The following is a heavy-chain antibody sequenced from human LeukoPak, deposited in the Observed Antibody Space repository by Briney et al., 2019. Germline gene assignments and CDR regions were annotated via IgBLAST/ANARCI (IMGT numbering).Heavy chain of an antibody. D-gene: IGHD5-18*01. CDR3: AREVDTADY. CDR2: IYSGGST. J-gene: IGHJ4*02. Sequence: GGSLRLSCAASEFSVGSNYMTWVRQAPGKGLEWVSLIYSGGSTYYADSLKGRFTISRDNSKNTLYLQMNSLRAEDTAVYYCAREVDTADYWGQGTLVTVSS. V-gene: IGHV3-66*01. CDR1: EFSVGSNY.